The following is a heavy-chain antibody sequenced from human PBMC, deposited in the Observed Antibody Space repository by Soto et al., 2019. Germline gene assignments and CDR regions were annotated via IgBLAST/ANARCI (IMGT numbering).Heavy chain of an antibody. CDR2: VYHTGRT. D-gene: IGHD3-3*01. V-gene: IGHV4-61*01. Sequence: QVQLQESGPGLVKPSETLSLTCPVSGGSFKSGSYSWSWIGQPPGKGLEWIGYVYHTGRTSYNPSIKSRVSIPMDTSKNQFSLNLDSVTAADTAVYFCARDFAYFDSWGQGTLVTVSS. CDR1: GGSFKSGSYS. CDR3: ARDFAYFDS. J-gene: IGHJ4*02.